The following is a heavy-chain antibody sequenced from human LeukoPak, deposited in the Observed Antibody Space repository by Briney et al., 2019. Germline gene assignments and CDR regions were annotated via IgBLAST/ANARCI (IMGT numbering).Heavy chain of an antibody. CDR1: GYTFTSYG. CDR2: ISAYNGNT. CDR3: ARDRGDIVVVPAATPLDY. V-gene: IGHV1-18*01. J-gene: IGHJ4*02. Sequence: ASVKVSCKASGYTFTSYGISWVRQAPGQGLEWMGWISAYNGNTNYAQKLQGRVTMTTDTSTSTAYMELRSLRSDDTAVYYCARDRGDIVVVPAATPLDYWGQGTLVTVSS. D-gene: IGHD2-2*01.